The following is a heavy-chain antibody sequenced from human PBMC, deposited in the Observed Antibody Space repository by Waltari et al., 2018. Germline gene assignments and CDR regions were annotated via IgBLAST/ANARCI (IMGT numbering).Heavy chain of an antibody. CDR2: IIPILGTA. V-gene: IGHV1-69*01. Sequence: VQLVQSGAEVKKPGSSVKVSCKASGGTFSRYALRWVRQAPGQGLEWMGGIIPILGTANYAQKFQGRVTMTADESTSTAYMELSSLRSEDTAVYYCARADSSGSPAPFDYWGQGTLVTVSS. CDR1: GGTFSRYA. D-gene: IGHD6-19*01. J-gene: IGHJ4*02. CDR3: ARADSSGSPAPFDY.